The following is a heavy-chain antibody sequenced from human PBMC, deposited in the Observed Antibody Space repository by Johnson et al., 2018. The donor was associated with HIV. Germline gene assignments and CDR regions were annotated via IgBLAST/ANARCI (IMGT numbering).Heavy chain of an antibody. CDR3: TTDQVGRNYGGKYHI. Sequence: VQLVESGGGLVQPGGSLRLSCAASGFTFSSYAMSWVRQAPGKGLEWVGRIKSETDGGTTDYVAPVQGRFTISRDDSKNTLYLEMNSLKTEDTAAYYCTTDQVGRNYGGKYHIWGQGTVVTVSS. V-gene: IGHV3-15*01. CDR1: GFTFSSYA. CDR2: IKSETDGGTT. J-gene: IGHJ3*02. D-gene: IGHD1-7*01.